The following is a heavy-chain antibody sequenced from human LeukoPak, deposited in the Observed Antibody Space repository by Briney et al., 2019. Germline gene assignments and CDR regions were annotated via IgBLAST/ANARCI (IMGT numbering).Heavy chain of an antibody. CDR3: ARHADCSGGSCHLNY. V-gene: IGHV4-59*08. CDR1: GGSISSYY. CDR2: IYYSGST. D-gene: IGHD2-15*01. J-gene: IGHJ4*02. Sequence: SETLSLTCTVSGGSISSYYWSWIRQPPGKGLEWIGYIYYSGSTNYNPSLKSRVTISVDTSKNQFSLKLSSVTAADTAVYYCARHADCSGGSCHLNYWGQGTLVTVSS.